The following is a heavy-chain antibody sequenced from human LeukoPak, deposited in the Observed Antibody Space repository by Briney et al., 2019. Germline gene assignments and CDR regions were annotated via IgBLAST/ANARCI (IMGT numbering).Heavy chain of an antibody. V-gene: IGHV3-33*01. CDR3: ARDFYGSGRSDAFDI. Sequence: GGSLRLSCAASGFTFSSYGMHWVRQAPGKGLEWVAVIWYDGSNKYYADSVKGRFTISRDSSKNTLYLQMNSLRAEDTAVYYCARDFYGSGRSDAFDIWGQGTMVTVSS. D-gene: IGHD3-10*01. J-gene: IGHJ3*02. CDR1: GFTFSSYG. CDR2: IWYDGSNK.